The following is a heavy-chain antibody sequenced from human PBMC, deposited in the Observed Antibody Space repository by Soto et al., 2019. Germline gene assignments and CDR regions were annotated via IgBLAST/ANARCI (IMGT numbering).Heavy chain of an antibody. V-gene: IGHV4-34*01. CDR3: ARDKITGLFDY. CDR1: GGSISGYY. Sequence: SETLSLTCAVYGGSISGYYWTWIRQPPGTGLEWIGEINHSGSTNYNPSLKSRVTISVDTSKNQFSLKPTSVTAADTAVYYCARDKITGLFDYWGQGTLVTVSS. D-gene: IGHD2-8*02. J-gene: IGHJ4*02. CDR2: INHSGST.